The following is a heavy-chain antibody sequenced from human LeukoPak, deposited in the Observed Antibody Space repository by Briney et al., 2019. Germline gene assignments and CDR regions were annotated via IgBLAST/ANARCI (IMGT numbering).Heavy chain of an antibody. CDR3: ARHRIPAALASAFDY. Sequence: SETLSLTCTVSGGSISSSSYYWDWIGQAPGKGLEWIGAIYYSGNTNYNPSLKSRATISVDTSKNQFSLKLSSVTAADTAVYYCARHRIPAALASAFDYWGQGTLVTVSS. J-gene: IGHJ4*02. D-gene: IGHD2-2*01. CDR1: GGSISSSSYY. V-gene: IGHV4-39*01. CDR2: IYYSGNT.